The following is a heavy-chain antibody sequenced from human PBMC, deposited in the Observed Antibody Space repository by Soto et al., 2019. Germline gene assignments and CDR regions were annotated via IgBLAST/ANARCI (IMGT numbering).Heavy chain of an antibody. V-gene: IGHV3-74*01. CDR1: GFIFSSYW. CDR2: IKGDGIST. CDR3: ARGAMGNYYNDY. Sequence: EVQLVESGGGLVQSGGSLRLSCAASGFIFSSYWMHWVRQAPGKGLVWVSRIKGDGISTNYANSVKGRFTISRDNAKDTVFLQMNGLSADYTAVYYCARGAMGNYYNDYWGQGTLVTVSS. J-gene: IGHJ4*02. D-gene: IGHD3-10*01.